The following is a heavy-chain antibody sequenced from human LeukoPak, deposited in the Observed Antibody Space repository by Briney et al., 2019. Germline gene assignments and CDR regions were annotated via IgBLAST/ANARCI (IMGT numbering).Heavy chain of an antibody. J-gene: IGHJ3*02. CDR1: GGSISSGSYY. D-gene: IGHD1-26*01. Sequence: SETLSLTCTVSGGSISSGSYYWSWIRQPAGKGLEWIGRIYTSGSTNYNPSLKSRVTISVDTSKSQFSLKLSSVTAADTAVYYCAREGEWELGAFDIWGQGTMVTVSS. CDR3: AREGEWELGAFDI. V-gene: IGHV4-61*02. CDR2: IYTSGST.